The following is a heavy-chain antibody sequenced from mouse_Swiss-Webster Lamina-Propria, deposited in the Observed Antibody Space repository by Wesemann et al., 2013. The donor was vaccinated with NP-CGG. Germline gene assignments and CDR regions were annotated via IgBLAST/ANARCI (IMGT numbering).Heavy chain of an antibody. D-gene: IGHD2-10*02. CDR2: ISSGGSYT. CDR3: ARQEYAEYGRFAY. Sequence: GGLVKPGGSLKLSCAASGFTFSDYYMYWVRQTPEKRLEWVATISSGGSYTYYPDSVKGRFTISRDNAKNTLYLQMSSLKSEDTAMYYCARQEYAEYGRFAYWGQGTLVTVSA. CDR1: GFTFSDYY. V-gene: IGHV5-4*02. J-gene: IGHJ3*01.